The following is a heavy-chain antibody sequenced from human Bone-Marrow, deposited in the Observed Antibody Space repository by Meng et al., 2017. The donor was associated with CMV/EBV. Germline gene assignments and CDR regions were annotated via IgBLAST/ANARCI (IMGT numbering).Heavy chain of an antibody. CDR3: ARAALYSPFDY. V-gene: IGHV4-39*06. CDR1: GGSISGSSYY. Sequence: SETLSLTCTVSGGSISGSSYYWGWIRQPPGKGLEWTGSIYYSGSTYYNPSLKSRFTISVDTSKNQFTLKLSSVTAADTAVYYGARAALYSPFDYWGQGTLVTVSS. J-gene: IGHJ4*02. D-gene: IGHD2-15*01. CDR2: IYYSGST.